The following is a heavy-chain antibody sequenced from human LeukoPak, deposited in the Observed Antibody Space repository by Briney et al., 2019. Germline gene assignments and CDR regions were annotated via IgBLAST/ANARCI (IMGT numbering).Heavy chain of an antibody. D-gene: IGHD2-21*02. J-gene: IGHJ6*02. CDR1: GYTFIMYH. Sequence: WASVKVSCKASGYTFIMYHMHWVRQAPGQGLEWIGVLKRYDGSISHAQKFQGRVTMTSDTPTSTVYMELSSLRSEDTAVYFCARDGAYCGGDCYGTGYYGMDVWGQGATVTVSS. CDR3: ARDGAYCGGDCYGTGYYGMDV. V-gene: IGHV1-46*01. CDR2: LKRYDGSI.